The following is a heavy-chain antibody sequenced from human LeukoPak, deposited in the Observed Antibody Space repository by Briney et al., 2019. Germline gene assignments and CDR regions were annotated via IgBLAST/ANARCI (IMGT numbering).Heavy chain of an antibody. CDR2: ISGSGGST. V-gene: IGHV3-23*01. D-gene: IGHD3-10*01. Sequence: GGSLRLSCAASGFTFSSYAMSWVRQAPGKGLEWVSAISGSGGSTYYADSVKGRFTISRDNSKNTLYLQMNSLRAEDAAVYYCAKGAPDYYGSGSYVDYWGQGTLVTVSS. CDR1: GFTFSSYA. J-gene: IGHJ4*02. CDR3: AKGAPDYYGSGSYVDY.